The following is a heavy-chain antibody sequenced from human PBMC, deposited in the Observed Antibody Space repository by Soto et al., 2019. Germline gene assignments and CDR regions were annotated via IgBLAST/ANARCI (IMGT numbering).Heavy chain of an antibody. CDR1: GYTFTSYY. J-gene: IGHJ3*02. CDR3: ARDRPDIAALVDAFDI. Sequence: QVQLVQSGAEVKKPGASVKVSCKASGYTFTSYYMHWVRQAPGQGLEWMGIINPSGGSTSYAQKFQGRVTMTRDTSTSTVYMELSSLRSEDTAVYYCARDRPDIAALVDAFDIWGQGTMVTVSS. CDR2: INPSGGST. D-gene: IGHD6-6*01. V-gene: IGHV1-46*01.